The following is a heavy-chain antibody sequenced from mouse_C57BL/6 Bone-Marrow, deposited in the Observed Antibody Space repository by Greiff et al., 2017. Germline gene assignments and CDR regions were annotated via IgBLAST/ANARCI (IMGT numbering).Heavy chain of an antibody. CDR3: ARSYDYDDYTMDY. CDR2: MHPNGGSP. D-gene: IGHD2-4*01. J-gene: IGHJ4*01. V-gene: IGHV1-64*01. Sequence: QVQLQQPGAELVKPGASVKLSYKASGYTFTNYWMHWVKQRPGQGLEWIGMMHPNGGSPDYNEKFKSEATLSVDKSSRTAYMELSSLTSEDSAVYYCARSYDYDDYTMDYWGQGTSVTVSS. CDR1: GYTFTNYW.